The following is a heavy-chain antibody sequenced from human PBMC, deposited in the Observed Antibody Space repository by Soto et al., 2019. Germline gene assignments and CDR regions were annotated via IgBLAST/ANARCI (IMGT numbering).Heavy chain of an antibody. Sequence: QVQLGQSGAEVKKPGSSVKVSCKASGGTFSSDSISWVRQAPGQGLEWVGRIIPLRGITKYAQKFQGRVAITGDKATITVYMALSSVRSDDTAVYYCATALQQLGYFDYWGQGTLVTVSS. CDR1: GGTFSSDS. D-gene: IGHD6-13*01. V-gene: IGHV1-69*02. CDR3: ATALQQLGYFDY. J-gene: IGHJ4*02. CDR2: IIPLRGIT.